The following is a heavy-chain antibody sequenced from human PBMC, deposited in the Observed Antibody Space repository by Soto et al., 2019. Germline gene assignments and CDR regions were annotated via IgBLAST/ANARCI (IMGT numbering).Heavy chain of an antibody. J-gene: IGHJ4*02. CDR3: ATQAYCSGGSCYPDY. D-gene: IGHD2-15*01. CDR1: GGTFSSYT. CDR2: IIPILGIA. Sequence: QVQLVQSGAEVKKPGSSVKVSCKASGGTFSSYTISWVRQARGQGLEWMGRIIPILGIANYAQKFQGRVTITADKSTSTAYMELSSLRSEDTAVYYCATQAYCSGGSCYPDYWGQGTLVTVSS. V-gene: IGHV1-69*02.